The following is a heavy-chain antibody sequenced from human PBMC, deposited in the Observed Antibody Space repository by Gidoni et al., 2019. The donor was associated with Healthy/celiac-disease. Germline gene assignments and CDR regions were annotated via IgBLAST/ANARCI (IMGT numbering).Heavy chain of an antibody. J-gene: IGHJ4*02. CDR1: GFTFSRYE. D-gene: IGHD1-26*01. Sequence: EVQLVASGGGLVQPGGSLRLSCAASGFTFSRYEMNWVRQAPGKGLEWVSYISSSGSTIYYADAVKGRFTISRDNAKNSLYLQMNSLRAEDTAVYYCARDLPAVGATTGFDYWGQGTLVTVSS. V-gene: IGHV3-48*03. CDR3: ARDLPAVGATTGFDY. CDR2: ISSSGSTI.